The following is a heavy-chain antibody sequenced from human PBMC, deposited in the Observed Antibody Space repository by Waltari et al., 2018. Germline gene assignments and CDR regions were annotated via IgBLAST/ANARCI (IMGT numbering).Heavy chain of an antibody. CDR1: GFIFSTYW. CDR3: ARDHYYSKDV. CDR2: IENGDGSGT. V-gene: IGHV3-74*01. Sequence: EVQLVESGGGLVQPGGSLRLSCEASGFIFSTYWMHWVRQGPGKGRVWGSRIENGDGSGTSYADSVTGRFTISRDNAKNTLYLQMNSLRAEDTGVYYCARDHYYSKDVWGTGTTVTVSS. J-gene: IGHJ6*04.